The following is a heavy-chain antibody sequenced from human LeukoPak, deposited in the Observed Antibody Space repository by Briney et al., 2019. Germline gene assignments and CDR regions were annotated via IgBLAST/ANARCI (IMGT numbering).Heavy chain of an antibody. Sequence: SETLSLTCTVSGGSISSSSYYWGWIRQPPGKGLDWIGSIYYSGSTYYNPSLKSRVTISVDTSKNQFSLKLSSVTAADTAVYYCARHRYFGWFERYYYYYYGMDVWGQGTTVTVSS. D-gene: IGHD3-9*01. CDR3: ARHRYFGWFERYYYYYYGMDV. CDR1: GGSISSSSYY. CDR2: IYYSGST. V-gene: IGHV4-39*01. J-gene: IGHJ6*02.